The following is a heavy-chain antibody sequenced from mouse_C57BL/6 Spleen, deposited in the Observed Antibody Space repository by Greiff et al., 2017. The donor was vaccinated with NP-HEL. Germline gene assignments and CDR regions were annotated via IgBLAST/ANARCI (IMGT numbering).Heavy chain of an antibody. CDR1: GYSITSGYY. V-gene: IGHV3-6*01. J-gene: IGHJ3*01. Sequence: DVKLVESGPGLVKPSQSLSLTCSVTGYSITSGYYWNWIRQFPGNKLEWMGYISYDGSNNYNPSLKNRISITRDTAKNQFFLKLKSVTTEDTATYYCASPGSSYEWFAYWGQGTLVTVSA. CDR3: ASPGSSYEWFAY. D-gene: IGHD1-1*01. CDR2: ISYDGSN.